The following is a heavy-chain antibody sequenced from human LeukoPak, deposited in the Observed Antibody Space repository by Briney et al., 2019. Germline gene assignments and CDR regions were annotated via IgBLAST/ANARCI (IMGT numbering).Heavy chain of an antibody. CDR3: AAIWSGTYFDY. Sequence: SETLSLTCTVSGGSISSYYWSWIRQPPGKGLEWIGYIYHSGSTNYNPSLKNRVTISSDRSKNQFSLKLSSVTAADAAMYYCAAIWSGTYFDYWGQGTLVTVSS. J-gene: IGHJ4*02. CDR2: IYHSGST. D-gene: IGHD3-10*01. V-gene: IGHV4-59*12. CDR1: GGSISSYY.